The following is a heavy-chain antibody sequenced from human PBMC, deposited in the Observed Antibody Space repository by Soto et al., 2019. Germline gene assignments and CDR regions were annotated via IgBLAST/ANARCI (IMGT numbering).Heavy chain of an antibody. V-gene: IGHV3-9*01. J-gene: IGHJ3*02. Sequence: EVQLVESGGGLVQPGRSLRLSCAASGFTFDDYAMHWVRQAPGKGLEWVSGISWNSGSVGYADSVKGRFTISRDNXKXXLYMQMNSLRAEDTALYYCAKGYCGGVSCYQAFDIWGQGTMVTVSS. CDR2: ISWNSGSV. CDR1: GFTFDDYA. D-gene: IGHD2-15*01. CDR3: AKGYCGGVSCYQAFDI.